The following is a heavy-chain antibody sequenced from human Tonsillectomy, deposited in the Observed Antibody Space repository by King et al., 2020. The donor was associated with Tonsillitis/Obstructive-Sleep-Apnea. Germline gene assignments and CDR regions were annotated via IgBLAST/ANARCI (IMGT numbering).Heavy chain of an antibody. CDR2: IYPGDSDT. V-gene: IGHV5-51*01. CDR1: VYSFSTYW. J-gene: IGHJ4*02. Sequence: QLVQSGAEVKKPGGSLKISCEGSVYSFSTYWIVWVCQRPGKGRECMGIIYPGDSDTRYNPSFQRQVTTSADKSISTAYLQWSSRTASDTAMYYCARHRTSGSLEPGGYWGQGTLVTVSS. D-gene: IGHD1-26*01. CDR3: ARHRTSGSLEPGGY.